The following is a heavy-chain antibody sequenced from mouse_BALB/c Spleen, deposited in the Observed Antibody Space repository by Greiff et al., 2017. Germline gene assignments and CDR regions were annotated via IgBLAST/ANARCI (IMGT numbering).Heavy chain of an antibody. CDR3: ATDPYLLGCRRRFDY. V-gene: IGHV5-4*02. CDR1: GFTFSDYY. D-gene: IGHD2-4*01. CDR2: ISDGGSYT. J-gene: IGHJ3*01. Sequence: EVKVVESGGGLVQPGGSLKLSCAASGFTFSDYYMYWVRQPPEKRLEWVATISDGGSYTYYPDSVKGRFTISRDTARNHLYLQMSSLKSEDTAIYDCATDPYLLGCRRRFDYWGQGTLVTVSA.